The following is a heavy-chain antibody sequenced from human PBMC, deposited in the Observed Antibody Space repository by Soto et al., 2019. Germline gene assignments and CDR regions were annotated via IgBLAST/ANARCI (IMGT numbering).Heavy chain of an antibody. CDR3: ATDSGAPPLNRFDS. J-gene: IGHJ5*01. V-gene: IGHV4-31*03. CDR1: GGSLREFGHF. Sequence: SETLSLTCTVSGGSLREFGHFWTWIRQRPGRGLEWIGYSTYTGVTYYSPSLQSRISISVDTSKNQFSLTLNSVTAADTAVYYCATDSGAPPLNRFDSWGHGTLLTVSS. D-gene: IGHD3-10*01. CDR2: STYTGVT.